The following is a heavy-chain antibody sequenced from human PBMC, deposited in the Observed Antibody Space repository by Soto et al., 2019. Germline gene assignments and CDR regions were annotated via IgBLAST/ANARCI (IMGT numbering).Heavy chain of an antibody. CDR1: GYTFTSYY. J-gene: IGHJ6*02. V-gene: IGHV1-46*01. CDR3: AREYDYDSVGYSNDYGMDV. CDR2: VNPSGGST. D-gene: IGHD3-22*01. Sequence: EASVKVSCKASGYTFTSYYMHWVRQAPGQGLEWMGIVNPSGGSTTYAQKFQGRATMTRDSSTSTVYMELSSLRSEDTAVYYWAREYDYDSVGYSNDYGMDVWG.